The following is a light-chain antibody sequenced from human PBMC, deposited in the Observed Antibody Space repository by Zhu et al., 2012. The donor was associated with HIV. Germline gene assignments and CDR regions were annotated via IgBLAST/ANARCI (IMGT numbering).Light chain of an antibody. J-gene: IGKJ1*01. CDR3: QLRDDWSWT. V-gene: IGKV3-11*01. Sequence: EIVMTQSPAILSLSPGEGATLSCRASQSVGSNLAWYQQKPGQAPRLFIYDASNRASGIPARFTGSGSGTDFTLTISSLEPEDFAIYYCQLRDDWSWTFGQGTKVEIK. CDR2: DAS. CDR1: QSVGSN.